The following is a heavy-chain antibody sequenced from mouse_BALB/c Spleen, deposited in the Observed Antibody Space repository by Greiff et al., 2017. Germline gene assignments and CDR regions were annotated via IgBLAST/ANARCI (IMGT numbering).Heavy chain of an antibody. V-gene: IGHV1-4*01. J-gene: IGHJ2*01. CDR2: INPSSGYT. D-gene: IGHD3-1*01. CDR3: ARNEGKEKLGLRQGNFDY. Sequence: QVQLQQSGAELARPGASVKMSCKASGYTFTSYTMHWVQQRPGQGLEWIGYINPSSGYTNYNQKFKDKATLTADKSSSTAYMQLSSLTSEDSAVYYCARNEGKEKLGLRQGNFDYWGQGTTLTVSS. CDR1: GYTFTSYT.